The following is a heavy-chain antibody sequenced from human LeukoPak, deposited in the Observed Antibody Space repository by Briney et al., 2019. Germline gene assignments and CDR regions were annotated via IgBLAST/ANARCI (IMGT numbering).Heavy chain of an antibody. J-gene: IGHJ5*02. CDR3: VSDLCGGDDQ. Sequence: GGSLRLSCAASGFTFYRYWMHCVRQAPGRGLVWVSRIDEDGKTIDYADSVKGRFTISRDNAKDTLYLQMSSLRDEDTAVYYCVSDLCGGDDQWGRGTLVTVSS. V-gene: IGHV3-74*01. CDR1: GFTFYRYW. CDR2: IDEDGKTI. D-gene: IGHD3-3*01.